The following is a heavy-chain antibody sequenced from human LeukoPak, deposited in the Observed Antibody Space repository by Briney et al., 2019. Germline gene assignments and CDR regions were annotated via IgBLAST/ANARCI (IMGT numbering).Heavy chain of an antibody. CDR3: ARDEAAEDYDFWSGYSPPYYYGMDV. CDR1: GGSISSSNW. CDR2: IYHSGST. D-gene: IGHD3-3*01. V-gene: IGHV4-4*02. Sequence: SETLSLTCAVSGGSISSSNWWSWVRQPPGKGLECIGEIYHSGSTNYNPSLKSRVTISVDKSKNQFSLKLSSVTAADTAVYYCARDEAAEDYDFWSGYSPPYYYGMDVWGQGTTVTVSS. J-gene: IGHJ6*02.